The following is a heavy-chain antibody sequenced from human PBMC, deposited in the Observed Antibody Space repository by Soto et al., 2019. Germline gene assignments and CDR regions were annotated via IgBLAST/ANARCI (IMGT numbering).Heavy chain of an antibody. J-gene: IGHJ4*02. CDR2: MNLDTGGT. D-gene: IGHD5-18*01. CDR3: ARDGNFAFLGYSFAFDF. V-gene: IGHV1-2*06. CDR1: GYRFTAYY. Sequence: QVQLVQSGAEVKKPGASVRVSCEASGYRFTAYYIHWVRQAPGQGLEWMGRMNLDTGGTSYAQKFKGRVTMTSDTYISTAYMEVSSLKSDDTAMYYCARDGNFAFLGYSFAFDFWGQGTLVTVSS.